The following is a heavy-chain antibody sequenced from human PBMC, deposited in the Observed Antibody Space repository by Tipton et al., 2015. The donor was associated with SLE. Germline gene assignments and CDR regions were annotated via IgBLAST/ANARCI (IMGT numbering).Heavy chain of an antibody. Sequence: QLVQSGAEVKKPGESLKISCQASGYSFTTYWIGWVRQKPGEGLEWMGIIYPGDSETRYSPSFQGHVTISVDKSISTAYLQWRSLKASDTAMYYCARGTTVYFDYWGQGTLVTVSS. V-gene: IGHV5-51*03. D-gene: IGHD1-7*01. CDR2: IYPGDSET. J-gene: IGHJ4*02. CDR3: ARGTTVYFDY. CDR1: GYSFTTYW.